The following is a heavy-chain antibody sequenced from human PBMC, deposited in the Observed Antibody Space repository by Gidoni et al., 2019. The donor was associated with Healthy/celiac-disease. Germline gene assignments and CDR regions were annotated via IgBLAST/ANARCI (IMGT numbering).Heavy chain of an antibody. V-gene: IGHV3-15*01. CDR2: IKSKTDGGTT. D-gene: IGHD5-18*01. CDR1: GFTFSNAW. J-gene: IGHJ4*02. CDR3: TTDTKLWPDTAMPY. Sequence: EVQLVESGGGLVKPGGSLRLSCAASGFTFSNAWMGWVRQAPGKGLEWVGRIKSKTDGGTTDYAAPVKGRFTISRDDSKNTLYLQMNSLKTEDTAVYYCTTDTKLWPDTAMPYWGQGTLVTVSS.